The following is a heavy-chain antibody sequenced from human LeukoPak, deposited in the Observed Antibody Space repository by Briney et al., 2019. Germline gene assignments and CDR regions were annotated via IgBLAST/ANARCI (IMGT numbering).Heavy chain of an antibody. V-gene: IGHV1-69*13. Sequence: SVKVSYKASGGTFSSYAISWGRQAPGQGLEWMGGIIPIFGTANYAQKFQGRVTITADESTSTAYMELSSLRSEDTAVYYCARIPTGTYRFDPWGQGTLVTVSS. CDR3: ARIPTGTYRFDP. CDR1: GGTFSSYA. J-gene: IGHJ5*02. CDR2: IIPIFGTA. D-gene: IGHD1-1*01.